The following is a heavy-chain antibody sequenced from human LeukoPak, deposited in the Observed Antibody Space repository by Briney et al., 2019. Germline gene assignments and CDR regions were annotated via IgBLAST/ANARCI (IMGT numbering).Heavy chain of an antibody. Sequence: GGSLRLSCAASGFTFSSYWMSWVRQAPGKGLEWVANIKQDGSEKYYVDSVKGRFTISRDNAKNSLYLQMNSLRAEDMALYYGAKDRGNDISGSLDYGGRGPLATVPS. J-gene: IGHJ4*02. CDR3: AKDRGNDISGSLDY. D-gene: IGHD3-22*01. V-gene: IGHV3-7*03. CDR2: IKQDGSEK. CDR1: GFTFSSYW.